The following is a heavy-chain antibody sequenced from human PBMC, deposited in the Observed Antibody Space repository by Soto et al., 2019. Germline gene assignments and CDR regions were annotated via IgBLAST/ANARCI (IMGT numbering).Heavy chain of an antibody. Sequence: GASVKVSCKASGGTFSSYAISWVLQAPGQGLEWMGGIIPIFGTANYAQKFQGRVTITADESTSTAYMELSSLRSEDTAVYYCARGLTMIVVVPNPYYYYGMDVWGQGTTVTVSS. V-gene: IGHV1-69*13. CDR2: IIPIFGTA. J-gene: IGHJ6*02. D-gene: IGHD3-22*01. CDR3: ARGLTMIVVVPNPYYYYGMDV. CDR1: GGTFSSYA.